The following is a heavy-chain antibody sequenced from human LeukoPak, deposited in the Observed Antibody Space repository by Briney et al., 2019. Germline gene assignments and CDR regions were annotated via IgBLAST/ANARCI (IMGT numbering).Heavy chain of an antibody. CDR2: INPNSGGT. CDR1: GYTFTGYY. CDR3: ARDRSPYSGSYFDY. J-gene: IGHJ4*02. D-gene: IGHD1-26*01. V-gene: IGHV1-2*02. Sequence: GASVKVSCKASGYTFTGYYMHWVRRAPGQGLEWMGWINPNSGGTNYAQKFQGRVTMTRDTSISTAYMELSRLRSDDTAVYYCARDRSPYSGSYFDYRGQGTLVTVSS.